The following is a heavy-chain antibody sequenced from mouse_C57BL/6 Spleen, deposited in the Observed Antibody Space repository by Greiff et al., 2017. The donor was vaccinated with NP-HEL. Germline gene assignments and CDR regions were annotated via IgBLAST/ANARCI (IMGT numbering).Heavy chain of an antibody. V-gene: IGHV5-12*01. CDR1: GFTFSDYY. CDR2: ISNGGGST. CDR3: ARHGNYAWFAY. J-gene: IGHJ3*01. Sequence: EVQGVESGGGLVQPGGSLKLSCAASGFTFSDYYMYWVRQTPEKRLEWVAYISNGGGSTYYPDTVKGRFTISRDNAKNTLYLQMSRLKSEDTAMYYCARHGNYAWFAYWGQGTLVTVSA. D-gene: IGHD2-1*01.